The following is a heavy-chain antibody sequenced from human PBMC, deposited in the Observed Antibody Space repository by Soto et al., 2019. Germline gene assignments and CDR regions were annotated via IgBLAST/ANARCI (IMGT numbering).Heavy chain of an antibody. D-gene: IGHD6-13*01. J-gene: IGHJ4*02. V-gene: IGHV4-34*01. CDR2: INHSGST. CDR3: ARGPRSSWQNY. Sequence: PSETLSLTCAVYGGSFSGYYWSWIRQPPGKGLEWIGEINHSGSTNYNPSLKSRVTISVDTSKNQFSLKLSSVTAADTAVYYCARGPRSSWQNYWGQGTLVPVYS. CDR1: GGSFSGYY.